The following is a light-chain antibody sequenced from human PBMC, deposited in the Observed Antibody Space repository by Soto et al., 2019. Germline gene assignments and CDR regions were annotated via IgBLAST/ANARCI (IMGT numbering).Light chain of an antibody. CDR3: QQYNTWPPIT. V-gene: IGKV3-15*01. CDR2: GAS. Sequence: EIVVTQSPATLAVSPGERATLSCRASQSVSSNLAWYQQKPGQAPRLLIFGASTRATGIPARFSGSGSGTDFTLTISSLQSEDFAVYYCQQYNTWPPITFGPGTRLEI. CDR1: QSVSSN. J-gene: IGKJ5*01.